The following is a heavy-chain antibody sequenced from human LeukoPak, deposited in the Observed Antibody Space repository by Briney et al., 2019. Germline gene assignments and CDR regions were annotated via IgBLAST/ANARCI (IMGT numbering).Heavy chain of an antibody. CDR2: INPNSGGT. CDR1: GYTFTGYY. CDR3: ARDGPESPSDIEFDY. Sequence: ASVKVSCKASGYTFTGYYMHWVRQAPGQGLEWMGWINPNSGGTNYAQKFQGWVTMTRDTSISTAYMELSRLRSDDTAVYYCARDGPESPSDIEFDYWGQGTLVTVSS. D-gene: IGHD6-6*01. V-gene: IGHV1-2*04. J-gene: IGHJ4*02.